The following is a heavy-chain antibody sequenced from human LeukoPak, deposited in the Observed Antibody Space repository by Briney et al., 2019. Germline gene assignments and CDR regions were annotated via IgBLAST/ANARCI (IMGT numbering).Heavy chain of an antibody. CDR1: GGSISSYY. CDR2: IYTSGST. J-gene: IGHJ3*02. CDR3: ARDPPVDFWSGYGTFDI. V-gene: IGHV4-4*07. Sequence: SETLSLTCTVSGGSISSYYWSWIRQPAGKGLEWIGRIYTSGSTNYNPSLKSRVTMSVDTSKNQFSLKLSSVTAADTAVYYCARDPPVDFWSGYGTFDIWGQGTMVTVSS. D-gene: IGHD3-3*01.